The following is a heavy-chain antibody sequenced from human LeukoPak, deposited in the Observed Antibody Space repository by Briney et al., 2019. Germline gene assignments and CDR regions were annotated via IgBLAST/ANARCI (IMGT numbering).Heavy chain of an antibody. Sequence: SETLSLTCTVSGGSISSGSYYWSWIRQPAGKGLEWIGRINTSGSTNYNPSLKSRVTISVDTSKNQFSLKLSSVTAADTAVYYCAREGAVGATTNFDYWGQGTLVTVSS. CDR3: AREGAVGATTNFDY. D-gene: IGHD1-26*01. J-gene: IGHJ4*02. CDR1: GGSISSGSYY. CDR2: INTSGST. V-gene: IGHV4-61*02.